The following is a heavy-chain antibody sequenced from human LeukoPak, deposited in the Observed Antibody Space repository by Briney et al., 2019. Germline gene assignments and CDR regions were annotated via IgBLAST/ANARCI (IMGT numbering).Heavy chain of an antibody. CDR3: AKYITNGSQTGFDY. D-gene: IGHD3-10*01. CDR1: GDSITYYY. CDR2: ISHTGVT. Sequence: PSETLSLTCSVSGDSITYYYWSWIRQPPGKGLEWLGYISHTGVTKYSPSLKSRVSIFLDKSTNQVSLRLNSVTTADTAVYYCAKYITNGSQTGFDYCGQGTLVTVSS. J-gene: IGHJ4*02. V-gene: IGHV4-4*08.